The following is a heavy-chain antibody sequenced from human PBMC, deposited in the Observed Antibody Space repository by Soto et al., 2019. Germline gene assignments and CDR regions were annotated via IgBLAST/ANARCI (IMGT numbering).Heavy chain of an antibody. D-gene: IGHD5-12*01. Sequence: QVQLLESGGGVVQPGRSLRLSCAASGFTFSTYALHWVRQAPGQGLEWVAVISSDGNNKHYADSVEGRFTVSRDNSNNPLYLQVNNLRTEDTTVYYCALEPTEMATRIDYWGQGTLVTVSS. CDR2: ISSDGNNK. V-gene: IGHV3-30-3*01. CDR1: GFTFSTYA. CDR3: ALEPTEMATRIDY. J-gene: IGHJ4*02.